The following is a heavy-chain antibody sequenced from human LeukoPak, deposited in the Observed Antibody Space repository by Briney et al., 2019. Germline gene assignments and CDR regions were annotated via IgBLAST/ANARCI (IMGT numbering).Heavy chain of an antibody. CDR1: GGSFSGYY. J-gene: IGHJ4*02. D-gene: IGHD3-3*01. CDR2: INHSGST. CDR3: ASQPITIFGVVMPDY. V-gene: IGHV4-34*01. Sequence: SETLSLTCAVYGGSFSGYYWSWIRQPPGKGLEWIGEINHSGSTNYNPSLKSRVTISVDTSKNQFSLKLSSVTAADTAMYYCASQPITIFGVVMPDYWGQGTLVTVSS.